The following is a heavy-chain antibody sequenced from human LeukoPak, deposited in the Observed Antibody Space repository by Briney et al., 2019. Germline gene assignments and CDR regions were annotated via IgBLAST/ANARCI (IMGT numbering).Heavy chain of an antibody. CDR2: IYNNANT. Sequence: SETLSLTCTVSGDSISKDYYCWAWIRQPPGKGLEWIGTIYNNANTYYNPPLESRVTMSVDTSKNQISLTLTSVTAADTAAYYCARDHIDGFNPNNWFDPWGQGTLVTVSS. CDR1: GDSISKDYYC. CDR3: ARDHIDGFNPNNWFDP. V-gene: IGHV4-39*07. J-gene: IGHJ5*02. D-gene: IGHD5-24*01.